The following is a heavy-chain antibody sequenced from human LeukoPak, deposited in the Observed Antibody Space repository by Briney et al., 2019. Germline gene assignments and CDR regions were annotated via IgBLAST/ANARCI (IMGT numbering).Heavy chain of an antibody. CDR2: IYPGDSDT. J-gene: IGHJ3*02. D-gene: IGHD6-13*01. Sequence: GESLKISCKGSGYTFTTYWIGWGRQMPGKGLEWMGIIYPGDSDTRYNTSVQGQVSISADKSISTAYLQWSSLKASDTAMYYCARLGSSTWKDAFDIWGQGTMVTVSS. CDR3: ARLGSSTWKDAFDI. CDR1: GYTFTTYW. V-gene: IGHV5-51*01.